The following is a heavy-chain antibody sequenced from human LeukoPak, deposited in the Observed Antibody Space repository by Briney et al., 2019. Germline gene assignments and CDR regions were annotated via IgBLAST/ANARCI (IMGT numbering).Heavy chain of an antibody. Sequence: PGGSLRLSCAASGFTFSSYGMHWVRQAPGKGLEWVAVISYDGSNKYYADSVKGRFTISRDNSKNTLYLQMNSLRAEGTAVYYCAKDYYDPPWAFDIWGQGTMVTVSS. CDR2: ISYDGSNK. D-gene: IGHD3-22*01. J-gene: IGHJ3*02. V-gene: IGHV3-30*18. CDR3: AKDYYDPPWAFDI. CDR1: GFTFSSYG.